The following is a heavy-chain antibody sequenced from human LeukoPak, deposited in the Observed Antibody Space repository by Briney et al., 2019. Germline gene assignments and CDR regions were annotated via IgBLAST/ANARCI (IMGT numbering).Heavy chain of an antibody. D-gene: IGHD5-24*01. Sequence: GASVKVSCKASGYTFTSYGISWVRQAPGQGLEWMGWISAYNGNTNYAQKLQGRVTMTTDTSTDTAYMELSRLRSDDTAVYYCARDPRKINAFDIWGQGTMVTVSS. CDR1: GYTFTSYG. V-gene: IGHV1-18*01. CDR3: ARDPRKINAFDI. CDR2: ISAYNGNT. J-gene: IGHJ3*02.